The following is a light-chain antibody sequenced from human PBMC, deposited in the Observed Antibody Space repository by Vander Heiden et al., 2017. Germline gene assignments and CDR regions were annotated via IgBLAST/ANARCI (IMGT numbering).Light chain of an antibody. V-gene: IGKV1-6*02. CDR2: VVS. CDR3: LQDHIFPWT. Sequence: AIQMTQSPSSLSASVGDRVTITCRASKDIGNDLSWYQQKPGKAPKVLISVVSSLQGGVPSRFSGSGFGTDFTLTISSLQPEDFATYYCLQDHIFPWTLGQGTKVEIK. CDR1: KDIGND. J-gene: IGKJ1*01.